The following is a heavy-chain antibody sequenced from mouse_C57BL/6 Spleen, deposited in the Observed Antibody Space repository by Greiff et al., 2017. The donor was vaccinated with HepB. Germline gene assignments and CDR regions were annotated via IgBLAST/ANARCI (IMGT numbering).Heavy chain of an antibody. V-gene: IGHV14-4*01. CDR1: GFNIKDDY. J-gene: IGHJ2*01. D-gene: IGHD1-1*01. Sequence: EVQLQQSGAELVRPGASVKLSCTASGFNIKDDYMHWVKQRPEQGLEWIGWIDPENGDTEYASKFQGKATITADTSSNTAYLQLSSLTSEDTAVYYCTTGYYGSRRYYFDYWGQGTTLTVSS. CDR3: TTGYYGSRRYYFDY. CDR2: IDPENGDT.